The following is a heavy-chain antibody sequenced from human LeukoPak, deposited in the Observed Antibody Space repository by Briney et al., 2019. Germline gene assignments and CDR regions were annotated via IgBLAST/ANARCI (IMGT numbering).Heavy chain of an antibody. CDR1: GFTFSSYE. CDR2: ISSSGSTI. CDR3: ARTDGYNSPYFDY. J-gene: IGHJ4*02. D-gene: IGHD5-24*01. Sequence: GVLRLSCAASGFTFSSYEMNWVRQAPGKGLEWVSYISSSGSTIYYADSVKGRFTISRDNAKNSLYLQMNSLRAKDTAVYYCARTDGYNSPYFDYWGQGTLVTVSS. V-gene: IGHV3-48*03.